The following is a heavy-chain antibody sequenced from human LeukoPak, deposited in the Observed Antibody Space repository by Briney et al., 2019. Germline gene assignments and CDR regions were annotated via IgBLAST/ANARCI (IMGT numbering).Heavy chain of an antibody. V-gene: IGHV3-64D*06. CDR2: ISSNAGST. Sequence: GGSLRLSCSASGFTFSSYAMHWVRQAPGKVLEYVSAISSNAGSTYYADPVKGRFTISRDNSKNTLYLQMSSLRAEDTAVYYCVKGYQPYYYDSSGYPSEAPIDYWGQGTLVTVSS. J-gene: IGHJ4*02. CDR1: GFTFSSYA. CDR3: VKGYQPYYYDSSGYPSEAPIDY. D-gene: IGHD3-22*01.